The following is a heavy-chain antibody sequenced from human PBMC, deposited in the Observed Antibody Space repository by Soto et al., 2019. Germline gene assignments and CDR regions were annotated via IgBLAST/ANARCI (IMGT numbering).Heavy chain of an antibody. Sequence: ASVKVSCKASGYTFTSYAMHWVRQAPGQRLEWMGWINPSGGSTSYAQKFQGRVTMTRDTSTSTVYMELSSLRSEDTAVYYCARGPRYNWNRDYYYYMDVWGKGTTVTVSS. D-gene: IGHD1-20*01. V-gene: IGHV1-46*03. CDR2: INPSGGST. CDR1: GYTFTSYA. CDR3: ARGPRYNWNRDYYYYMDV. J-gene: IGHJ6*03.